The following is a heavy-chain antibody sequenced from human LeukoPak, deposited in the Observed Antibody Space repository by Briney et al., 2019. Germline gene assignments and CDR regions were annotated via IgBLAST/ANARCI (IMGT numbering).Heavy chain of an antibody. V-gene: IGHV3-21*01. CDR1: GFTFSSYS. Sequence: GGSLRLSCAASGFTFSSYSMNWVRQAPGKGLEWVSSITSSGRYIYYADSVKGRFTISRDNSKNSLYLQMNSLRAEDTALYYCARGGSYGGYHSYWGQGTLVTVSS. CDR2: ITSSGRYI. D-gene: IGHD4-23*01. CDR3: ARGGSYGGYHSY. J-gene: IGHJ4*02.